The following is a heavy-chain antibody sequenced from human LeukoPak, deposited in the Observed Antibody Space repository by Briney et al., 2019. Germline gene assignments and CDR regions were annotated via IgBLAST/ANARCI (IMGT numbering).Heavy chain of an antibody. CDR1: GFTFSSYA. J-gene: IGHJ4*02. V-gene: IGHV3-23*01. D-gene: IGHD6-19*01. Sequence: GGSLRLSCAASGFTFSSYAMSWVRQAPGKGLEWVSAISGSGGSTYYADSVKGRFTTSRDNSKNTLYLQMNSLRTEDTAVYYCAKDSSYLLSKRVAGTPLDYWGQGTLVTVSS. CDR3: AKDSSYLLSKRVAGTPLDY. CDR2: ISGSGGST.